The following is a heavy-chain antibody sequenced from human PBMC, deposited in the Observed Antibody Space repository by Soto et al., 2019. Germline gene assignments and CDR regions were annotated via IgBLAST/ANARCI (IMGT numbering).Heavy chain of an antibody. J-gene: IGHJ4*02. CDR1: GFTFSRYA. CDR2: ISGSGGST. D-gene: IGHD3-9*01. V-gene: IGHV3-23*01. Sequence: GGSPKISCAASGFTFSRYAMNLVRQAPGKGVEWVSAISGSGGSTYYADSVKGRFTISRDNSKNTLYLQMNSLRVEDTAVYYCAKDNSYDILTGYQTFDYCGQGTLVTVSS. CDR3: AKDNSYDILTGYQTFDY.